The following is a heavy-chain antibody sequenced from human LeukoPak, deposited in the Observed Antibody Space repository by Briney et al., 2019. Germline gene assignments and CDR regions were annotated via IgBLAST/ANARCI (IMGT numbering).Heavy chain of an antibody. Sequence: ASVKVSCSASGYTFTSCGISWERQAPGQGLEWMGWISAYNGNTNYAQKLQGRVTMTTDTSTSTDYMELRSLRSDDTAVYYCARDGDGYNFPYGDYWGQGTQVTVS. V-gene: IGHV1-18*01. J-gene: IGHJ4*02. CDR1: GYTFTSCG. CDR2: ISAYNGNT. D-gene: IGHD5-24*01. CDR3: ARDGDGYNFPYGDY.